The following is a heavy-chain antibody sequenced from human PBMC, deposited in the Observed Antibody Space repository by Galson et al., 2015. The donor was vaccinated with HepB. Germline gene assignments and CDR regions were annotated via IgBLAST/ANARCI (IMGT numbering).Heavy chain of an antibody. CDR2: ISYDGSNK. V-gene: IGHV3-30*04. CDR3: ARAGIVVVPTAPIGGAFDI. D-gene: IGHD2-2*01. J-gene: IGHJ3*02. CDR1: SFTTTSFS. Sequence: SLSLSGRASSFTTTSFSIYRGRQPPAKGLEWVAVISYDGSNKYYADSVKGRFTISRDNSKNTLYLHMNSLRAEDTAVYYCARAGIVVVPTAPIGGAFDIWGQGTMVTVSS.